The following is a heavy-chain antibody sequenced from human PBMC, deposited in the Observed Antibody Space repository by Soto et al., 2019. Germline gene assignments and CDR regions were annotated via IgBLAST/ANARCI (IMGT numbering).Heavy chain of an antibody. CDR2: IIPIFGTA. Sequence: SVKVSCKASGGTFSSYAISWVRQAPGQGLEWMGGIIPIFGTANYAQKFQGRVTITADESTSTAYMELSSLRSEDTAVYYCARDRGVVVPAAMTYGMDVWGQGTTVTVSS. CDR3: ARDRGVVVPAAMTYGMDV. J-gene: IGHJ6*02. D-gene: IGHD2-2*01. CDR1: GGTFSSYA. V-gene: IGHV1-69*13.